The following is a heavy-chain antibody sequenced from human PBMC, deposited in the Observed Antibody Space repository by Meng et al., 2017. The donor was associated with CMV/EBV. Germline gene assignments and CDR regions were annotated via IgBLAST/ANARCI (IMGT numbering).Heavy chain of an antibody. CDR3: ARVRSEVGALWGLWTSFDP. CDR2: INPNSGGT. V-gene: IGHV1-2*02. Sequence: ASVKVSCKASGYTFTGYYMHWVRQAPGQGLEWMGWINPNSGGTNYAQKFQGRVTMTRDTSISTAYMELSSLRSEDTAVYYCARVRSEVGALWGLWTSFDPWGQGTLVTVSS. CDR1: GYTFTGYY. D-gene: IGHD1-26*01. J-gene: IGHJ5*02.